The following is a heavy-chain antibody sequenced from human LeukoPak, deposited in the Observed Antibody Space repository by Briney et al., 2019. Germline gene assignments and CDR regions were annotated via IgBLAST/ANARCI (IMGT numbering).Heavy chain of an antibody. V-gene: IGHV1-46*01. CDR2: INPSGGST. J-gene: IGHJ4*02. CDR1: GYTFTTYY. CDR3: ARPAHSSGWYLAFDY. D-gene: IGHD6-19*01. Sequence: ASVKVSCKASGYTFTTYYIHWMRQAPGQGLEWMGIINPSGGSTSYAQKFQGRVTMTRDMSTSTVYMELSSLRSEDTAVYYCARPAHSSGWYLAFDYWGQGTLVTVSS.